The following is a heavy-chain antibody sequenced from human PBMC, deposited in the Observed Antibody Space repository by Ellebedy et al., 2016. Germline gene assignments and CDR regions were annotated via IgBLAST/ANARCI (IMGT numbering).Heavy chain of an antibody. V-gene: IGHV5-51*01. CDR3: ASLPNTAGSNP. Sequence: GESLKISXKGSEDTFSDHWIAWVRQMPGKGLESMGIIYPDDSDPKYSPSFQGQVTISADKSITTAYLQWSSLKPSDTAIYYCASLPNTAGSNPWGQGTLVTVSS. D-gene: IGHD3-10*01. CDR1: EDTFSDHW. J-gene: IGHJ5*02. CDR2: IYPDDSDP.